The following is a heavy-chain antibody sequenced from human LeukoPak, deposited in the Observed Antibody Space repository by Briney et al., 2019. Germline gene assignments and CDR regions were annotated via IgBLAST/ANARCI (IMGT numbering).Heavy chain of an antibody. CDR2: IYYSGST. V-gene: IGHV4-59*01. D-gene: IGHD3-10*01. CDR1: GGSISSYY. J-gene: IGHJ4*02. CDR3: ARAEYYFDY. Sequence: SETLSLTCTVSGGSISSYYWSWIRQPPGKGLEWIGYIYYSGSTNYNPSLKSRVPISVDTSKNQFSLKLSSVTAADTAVYYCARAEYYFDYWGQGTLVTVSS.